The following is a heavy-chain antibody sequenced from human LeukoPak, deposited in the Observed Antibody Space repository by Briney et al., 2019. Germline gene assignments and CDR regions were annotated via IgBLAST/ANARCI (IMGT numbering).Heavy chain of an antibody. CDR3: ARIAYDALDSYYYGMDV. J-gene: IGHJ6*02. D-gene: IGHD3-3*01. Sequence: SQTLSLTCTVSGGSISSGPYYWIWIRQHPGKGLEWIGFITYSGNTYYYPALNSRVTVSLDTSKTQFSLKLSSVTAADTAVYYCARIAYDALDSYYYGMDVWGQGTTVTVSS. CDR1: GGSISSGPYY. V-gene: IGHV4-31*03. CDR2: ITYSGNT.